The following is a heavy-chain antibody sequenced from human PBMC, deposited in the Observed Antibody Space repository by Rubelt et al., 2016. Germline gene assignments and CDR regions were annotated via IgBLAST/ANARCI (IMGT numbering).Heavy chain of an antibody. J-gene: IGHJ4*02. Sequence: SNYALSWVRQAPGKGLEWVSSISRSSAYIYYADSLKGRFTISRDNPKNSLYLQINSLGAEDTAVYYCATKSNGFDYWGQGTLVTVSS. D-gene: IGHD2-8*01. CDR3: ATKSNGFDY. V-gene: IGHV3-21*01. CDR2: ISRSSAYI. CDR1: SNYA.